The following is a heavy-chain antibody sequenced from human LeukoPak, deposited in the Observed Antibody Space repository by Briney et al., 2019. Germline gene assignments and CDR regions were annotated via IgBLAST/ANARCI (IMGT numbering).Heavy chain of an antibody. CDR2: ISAYNGNT. CDR3: ARVRRYCSSTSCYAPLFDY. D-gene: IGHD2-2*01. V-gene: IGHV1-18*01. J-gene: IGHJ4*02. Sequence: GASVKVSCKASGYTFTSYGISWVRQAPGQGLEWMGWISAYNGNTNYAQKLQGRVTMTTDTSTSTAYMELRSLRSEDTAVYYCARVRRYCSSTSCYAPLFDYWGQGTLVTVSS. CDR1: GYTFTSYG.